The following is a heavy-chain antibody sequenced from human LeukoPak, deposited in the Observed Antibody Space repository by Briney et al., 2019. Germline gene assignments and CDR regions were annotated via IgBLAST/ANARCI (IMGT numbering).Heavy chain of an antibody. Sequence: PGGSLRLSCAASGFTFSSYSMTWVRQAPGKGLEWVSYISSSGSTIYYADSVKGRFTISRDNAKNSLYLQMNSLRAEDTAVYYCARDQSRLYGSGSYCDYWGQGTLVTVSS. D-gene: IGHD3-10*01. CDR3: ARDQSRLYGSGSYCDY. V-gene: IGHV3-48*04. CDR1: GFTFSSYS. CDR2: ISSSGSTI. J-gene: IGHJ4*02.